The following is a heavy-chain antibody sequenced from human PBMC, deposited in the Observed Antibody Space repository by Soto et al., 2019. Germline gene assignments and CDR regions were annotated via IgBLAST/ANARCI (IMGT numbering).Heavy chain of an antibody. D-gene: IGHD1-1*01. V-gene: IGHV3-74*01. CDR3: ERVLEHKDY. CDR1: GFTFSNYW. CDR2: INSDGSST. Sequence: EVQLVESGGGLVQPGGSLRLSCAASGFTFSNYWMHWVRQAPGKGLVWVSRINSDGSSTFYADSVKGRFTISSDNGKNTVYLQVYSLRVEDSAVYYSERVLEHKDYWGEGTQVTVAS. J-gene: IGHJ4*02.